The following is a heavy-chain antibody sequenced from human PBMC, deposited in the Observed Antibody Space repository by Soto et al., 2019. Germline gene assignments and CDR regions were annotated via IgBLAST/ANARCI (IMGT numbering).Heavy chain of an antibody. CDR2: IVVGSGNT. CDR1: GFTFTSSA. D-gene: IGHD6-19*01. CDR3: AAALPHSSGPHPYYYYSGMDL. V-gene: IGHV1-58*01. Sequence: QMQLVQSGPEVKKPGTSVKVSCKASGFTFTSSAVQWVRQARGQRLEWIGWIVVGSGNTNYAQKFQERVTITRDMSTSTAYVELSNQRSEDTAVYYCAAALPHSSGPHPYYYYSGMDLWGQGTTVTVSS. J-gene: IGHJ6*02.